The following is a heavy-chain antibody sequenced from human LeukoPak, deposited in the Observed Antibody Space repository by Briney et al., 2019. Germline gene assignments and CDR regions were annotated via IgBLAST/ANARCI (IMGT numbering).Heavy chain of an antibody. CDR1: GGSIRTYY. CDR2: IYYSGST. V-gene: IGHV4-59*08. CDR3: ARLTVTTDLFDY. D-gene: IGHD4-17*01. J-gene: IGHJ4*02. Sequence: SETLSLTCTVSGGSIRTYYWSWIRQPPGKGLEWIGYIYYSGSTNYNPSLKSRVTISVDTSKNQFSLKLSSVTAADTAVYYCARLTVTTDLFDYWGQGTLVTVSS.